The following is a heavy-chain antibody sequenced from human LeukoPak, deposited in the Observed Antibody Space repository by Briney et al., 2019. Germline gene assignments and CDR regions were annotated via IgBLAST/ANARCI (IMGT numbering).Heavy chain of an antibody. D-gene: IGHD5-24*01. V-gene: IGHV1-69*04. CDR1: GGTFSSYA. Sequence: GSSVKVSCKASGGTFSSYATSWVRQAPGQGLEWMGRIIPILGIANYAQKFQGRVTITADKSTSTAYMELSSLRSEDTAVYYCASYRDGYNSAFDIWGQGTMVTVSS. J-gene: IGHJ3*02. CDR2: IIPILGIA. CDR3: ASYRDGYNSAFDI.